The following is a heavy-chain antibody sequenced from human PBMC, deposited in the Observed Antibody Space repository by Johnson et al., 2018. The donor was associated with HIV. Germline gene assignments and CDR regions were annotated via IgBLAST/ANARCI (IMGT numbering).Heavy chain of an antibody. V-gene: IGHV3-30*02. D-gene: IGHD6-13*01. CDR2: IRYDGSNK. J-gene: IGHJ3*02. CDR3: AKDLSSSLGPGAFDI. Sequence: QMQLVESGGGVVQPGRSLRLSCAASGFTFSSYAMHWVRQAPGKGLEWVAFIRYDGSNKYYADSVKGRFTISRDNSKNTLYLQMNSLRAEDTAVYYCAKDLSSSLGPGAFDIWGLGTMVTVSS. CDR1: GFTFSSYA.